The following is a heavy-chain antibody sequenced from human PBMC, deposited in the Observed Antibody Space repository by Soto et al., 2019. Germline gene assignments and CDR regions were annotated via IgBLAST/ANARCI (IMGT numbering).Heavy chain of an antibody. D-gene: IGHD3-3*01. J-gene: IGHJ3*02. CDR2: MNPNTSKT. CDR3: ASPARIYDLWSGNSLYI. V-gene: IGHV1-8*01. Sequence: ASLKVSCKQSGYTFTRYESNWMRQATAQGLEWIGCMNPNTSKTGYAQKFQGKVTITRNTSISTAYMELISLRSEYTAVYYRASPARIYDLWSGNSLYIWGQ. CDR1: GYTFTRYE.